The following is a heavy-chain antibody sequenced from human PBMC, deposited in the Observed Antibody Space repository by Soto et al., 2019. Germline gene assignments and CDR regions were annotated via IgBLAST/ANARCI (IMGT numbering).Heavy chain of an antibody. CDR3: ATTRGFWSGYYPFDI. D-gene: IGHD3-3*01. CDR1: GFTFSSYA. V-gene: IGHV3-23*01. CDR2: ISGSGGST. Sequence: GESLKISCAASGFTFSSYAMSWVRQAPGKGLEWVSAISGSGGSTYYADSVKGRFTISRDNSKNTLYLQMNSLRAEDTAVYYCATTRGFWSGYYPFDIWGQGTMVTVSS. J-gene: IGHJ3*02.